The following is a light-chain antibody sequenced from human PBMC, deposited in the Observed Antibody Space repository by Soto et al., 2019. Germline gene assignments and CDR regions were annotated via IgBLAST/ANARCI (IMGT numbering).Light chain of an antibody. CDR2: GAS. Sequence: EIVMTQSPATLSVSPGERATLSCRASQSVSSNLAWYQQKPGQAPRLLIYGASTRATGIPARFSDSGSGTEFTLTISSLQSEDFAVYYCQQYNNWLALTFGGGTKVEIK. CDR1: QSVSSN. J-gene: IGKJ4*01. V-gene: IGKV3-15*01. CDR3: QQYNNWLALT.